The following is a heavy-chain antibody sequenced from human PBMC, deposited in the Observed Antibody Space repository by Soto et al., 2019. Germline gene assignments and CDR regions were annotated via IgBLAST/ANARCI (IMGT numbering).Heavy chain of an antibody. CDR3: AGDRAPGSS. CDR1: GYTFTSYG. J-gene: IGHJ1*01. V-gene: IGHV1-18*01. Sequence: QVQLVQSGAEVKKPGASVKVSCKASGYTFTSYGISWVRQAPGQGREWMGWISAYNGNTNYAQNLQGRVSMTTDTTTSTAYREGRIVSSDDTAVYYCAGDRAPGSSWGQGTLVTVSS. D-gene: IGHD1-26*01. CDR2: ISAYNGNT.